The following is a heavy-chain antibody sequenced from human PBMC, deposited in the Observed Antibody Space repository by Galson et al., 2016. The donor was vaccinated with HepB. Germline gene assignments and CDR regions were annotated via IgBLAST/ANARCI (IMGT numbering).Heavy chain of an antibody. V-gene: IGHV3-74*01. CDR3: ARGLSGPDY. CDR1: GFTFTHHQ. J-gene: IGHJ4*02. Sequence: SLRLSCATSGFTFTHHQMHWVRQVPGKGLVWVSRIEPDGSRPIYADSVKGRFTISRDNAENTLYVQMNSLRDDDTAVYYCARGLSGPDYWGQGTLVTVSS. CDR2: IEPDGSRP. D-gene: IGHD3-16*01.